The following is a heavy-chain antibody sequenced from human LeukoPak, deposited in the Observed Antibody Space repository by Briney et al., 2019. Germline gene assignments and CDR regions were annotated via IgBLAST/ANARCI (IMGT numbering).Heavy chain of an antibody. V-gene: IGHV1-46*01. Sequence: WASVKVSCKASGYTFTSYYMHWVRQAPGQGLEWMGIINPSGGSTSYAQKFQGRVTMTRDTSTSTVYMELSSLRFEDTAVYYCARDLWNYYYDSSGYYLPIGYWGQGTLVTVSS. J-gene: IGHJ4*02. CDR1: GYTFTSYY. D-gene: IGHD3-22*01. CDR3: ARDLWNYYYDSSGYYLPIGY. CDR2: INPSGGST.